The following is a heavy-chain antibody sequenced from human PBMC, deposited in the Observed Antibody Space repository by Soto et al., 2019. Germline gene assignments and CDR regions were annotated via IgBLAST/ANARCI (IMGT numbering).Heavy chain of an antibody. CDR3: TRDASRDSSARGWFDP. V-gene: IGHV3-21*01. CDR2: ISSNSAYI. CDR1: GFTFRSFT. Sequence: PRGSLRLSCAASGFTFRSFTINWVRQAPGKGLEWVSTISSNSAYIYYTDALRGRFTISRDNAKNSLHLQMNSLRAEDTAVYYCTRDASRDSSARGWFDPWGPGTLVTVSS. J-gene: IGHJ5*02. D-gene: IGHD6-13*01.